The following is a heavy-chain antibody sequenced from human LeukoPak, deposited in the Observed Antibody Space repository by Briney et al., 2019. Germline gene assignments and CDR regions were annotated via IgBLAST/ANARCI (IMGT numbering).Heavy chain of an antibody. V-gene: IGHV1-18*01. J-gene: IGHJ4*02. CDR2: ISAYNGNT. CDR1: GYTFTSYG. D-gene: IGHD4-17*01. CDR3: ARDRWDLEYGDYVGIDY. Sequence: ASVTVSFTASGYTFTSYGISWVRQAPGQGLEWMGWISAYNGNTNYAQKLQGRVTMTTDTSTSTAYMELRSLRSDDTAVYYCARDRWDLEYGDYVGIDYWGQGTLVTVSS.